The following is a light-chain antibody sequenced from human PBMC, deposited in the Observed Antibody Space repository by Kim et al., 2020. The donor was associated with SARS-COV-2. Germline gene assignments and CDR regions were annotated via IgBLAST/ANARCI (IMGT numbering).Light chain of an antibody. CDR2: GAS. V-gene: IGKV3-15*01. Sequence: SPGERVPLSCKASPFVSSSLAWYQQKPGQAPRLLIYGASTRATGIPARFSGSGSGTEFTLTISNLQSEDFALYFCQQYNLWPPITFGQGTRLEIK. CDR3: QQYNLWPPIT. CDR1: PFVSSS. J-gene: IGKJ5*01.